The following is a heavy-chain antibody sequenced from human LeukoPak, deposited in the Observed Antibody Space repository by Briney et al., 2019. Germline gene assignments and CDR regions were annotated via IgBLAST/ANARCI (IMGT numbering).Heavy chain of an antibody. Sequence: GASVKVSCKASGYTFTGYYMHWVRQAPGQGVERMGWINPNSGGTNYAQKFQGRVTMTRDTSISTAYMELSRLRSDDTAVYYCARNPTYCTNGVCPFNFYYYDMDVWGQGTTVTVSS. V-gene: IGHV1-2*02. CDR3: ARNPTYCTNGVCPFNFYYYDMDV. CDR1: GYTFTGYY. J-gene: IGHJ6*02. D-gene: IGHD2-8*01. CDR2: INPNSGGT.